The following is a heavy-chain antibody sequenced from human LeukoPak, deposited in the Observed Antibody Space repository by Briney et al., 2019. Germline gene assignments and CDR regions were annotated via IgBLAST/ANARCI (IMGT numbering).Heavy chain of an antibody. CDR2: MNPNSGNT. CDR3: ARTNKQWLVLGY. CDR1: GYTFTSYD. J-gene: IGHJ4*02. D-gene: IGHD6-19*01. Sequence: GASVKVSCKASGYTFTSYDINWVRQATGQGLEWKGWMNPNSGNTGYAQKFQGRVTMTRNTSISTAYMELSSLRSEDTAVYYCARTNKQWLVLGYWGQGTLVTVSS. V-gene: IGHV1-8*01.